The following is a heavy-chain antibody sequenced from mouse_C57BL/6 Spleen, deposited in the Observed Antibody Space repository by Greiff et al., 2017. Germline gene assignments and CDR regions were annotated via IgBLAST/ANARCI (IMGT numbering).Heavy chain of an antibody. CDR2: IDPSDSYT. J-gene: IGHJ2*01. D-gene: IGHD2-1*01. V-gene: IGHV1-69*01. CDR1: GYTFTSYW. Sequence: VQLQQPGAELVMPGASVKLSCKASGYTFTSYWMHWVKQRPGQGLEWIGEIDPSDSYTNYNQKFKGKSTLTVDKSSSTAYMQRSSLTSEDSAVYYCARGLLLLDYWGQGTTLTVSS. CDR3: ARGLLLLDY.